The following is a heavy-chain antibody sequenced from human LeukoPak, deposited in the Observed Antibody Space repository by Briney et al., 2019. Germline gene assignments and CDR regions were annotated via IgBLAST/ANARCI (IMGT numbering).Heavy chain of an antibody. CDR3: TTRLI. Sequence: AGSLTLSCAAAGFLFSNARMTWVRQPPGEGLELVGHIKRNSQGGTADYAAPVRGRFTILRDDSIQAVYLQMSGLRSEDTAVYYCTTRLIWGHGALVTVSS. V-gene: IGHV3-15*01. J-gene: IGHJ4*01. CDR1: GFLFSNAR. CDR2: IKRNSQGGTA. D-gene: IGHD3-16*01.